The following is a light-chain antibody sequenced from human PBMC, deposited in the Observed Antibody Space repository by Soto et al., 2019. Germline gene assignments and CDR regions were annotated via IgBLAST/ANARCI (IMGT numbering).Light chain of an antibody. CDR1: QSISSW. Sequence: DIQMTQSPATLSASVGDRVTITCRASQSISSWLAWYQQRPGRAPKLLIYKAATLQSGVPSRFSASGSGTESTLPISSLHPNVFATYSSQQYGIYRPSAQGTKLKLK. V-gene: IGKV1-5*03. CDR2: KAA. CDR3: QQYGIYRP. J-gene: IGKJ1*01.